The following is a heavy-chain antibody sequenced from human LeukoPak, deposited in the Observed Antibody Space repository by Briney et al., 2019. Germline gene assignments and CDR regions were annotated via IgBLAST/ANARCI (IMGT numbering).Heavy chain of an antibody. CDR1: GFTFSNAW. CDR3: TTFSMIVVVITD. J-gene: IGHJ4*02. V-gene: IGHV3-15*01. Sequence: GGSLRLSCAASGFTFSNAWMSWVRQAPGKGLEWVGRIKSKTDGGTTDYAAPVKGRFTISRDDSKNTLYLQMNSLKTEGTAVYYCTTFSMIVVVITDWGQGTLVTVSS. D-gene: IGHD3-22*01. CDR2: IKSKTDGGTT.